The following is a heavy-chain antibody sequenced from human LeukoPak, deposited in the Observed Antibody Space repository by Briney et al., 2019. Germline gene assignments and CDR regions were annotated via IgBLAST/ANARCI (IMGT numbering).Heavy chain of an antibody. V-gene: IGHV4-34*01. CDR2: INHSGST. Sequence: SETLSLTCAVYGGSFSGYYWSWIRQPPGKGLEWIGEINHSGSTNYNPSLKSRVTISVDTSKNQFSLKLSSVTAADTAVYYCARGLPYNCSGGSCYSRSFDYWGQGTLVTVSS. CDR3: ARGLPYNCSGGSCYSRSFDY. J-gene: IGHJ4*02. CDR1: GGSFSGYY. D-gene: IGHD2-15*01.